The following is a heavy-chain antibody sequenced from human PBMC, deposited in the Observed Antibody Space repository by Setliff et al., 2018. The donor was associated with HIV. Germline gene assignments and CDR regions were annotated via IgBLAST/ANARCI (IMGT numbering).Heavy chain of an antibody. J-gene: IGHJ5*02. Sequence: GSLRLSCAASGFTFDRYWMHWVRQAPGKGLVWVSRVNTDGSSKTYADSVKDRFTISRDNAKNTLYLQMHDLRAEDTGVYYCAGRHRSGSYFDPWGQGTLVTVSS. V-gene: IGHV3-74*01. D-gene: IGHD3-10*01. CDR3: AGRHRSGSYFDP. CDR1: GFTFDRYW. CDR2: VNTDGSSK.